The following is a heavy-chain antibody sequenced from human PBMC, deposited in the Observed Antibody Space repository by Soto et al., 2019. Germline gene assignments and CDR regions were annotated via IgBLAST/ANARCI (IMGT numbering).Heavy chain of an antibody. J-gene: IGHJ4*02. CDR2: IYPGDSDT. CDR3: ARHETDQIVGASVDD. D-gene: IGHD1-26*01. V-gene: IGHV5-51*01. Sequence: GESLKISCKGSGYSFTSYWIGWVRQMPGKGLEWMGIIYPGDSDTRYSPSFQGQVTISADKSISTAYLQWSSLKASDTAMYYCARHETDQIVGASVDDWGQGTLVTVSS. CDR1: GYSFTSYW.